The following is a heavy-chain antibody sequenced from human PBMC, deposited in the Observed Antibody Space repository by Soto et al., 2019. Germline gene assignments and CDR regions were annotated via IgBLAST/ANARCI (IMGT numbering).Heavy chain of an antibody. CDR1: GFNFDDYA. J-gene: IGHJ4*02. CDR2: ISWEGGRI. Sequence: PGGSLRLSCATSGFNFDDYAMHWVRQVPGKGLEWISGISWEGGRIGYADSVKGRFTISRDNAKNSLYLEMNSLRSEDTAIYFCAGYASGSYLGNWGQGTPVTVSS. CDR3: AGYASGSYLGN. V-gene: IGHV3-9*01. D-gene: IGHD3-10*01.